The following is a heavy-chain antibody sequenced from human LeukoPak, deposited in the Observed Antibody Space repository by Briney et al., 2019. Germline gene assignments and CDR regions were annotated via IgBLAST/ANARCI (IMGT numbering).Heavy chain of an antibody. Sequence: GGSLRLSCAASGFTFSSCGMTWVRQAPGKGLEWVSSISGSDDGTYYADSVKGRFTISRDNSKNTLYLQMNSLGAEDTAVYYCAKRGPIYSSSPGNYFDYWGQGTLVTVSS. J-gene: IGHJ4*02. CDR3: AKRGPIYSSSPGNYFDY. CDR2: ISGSDDGT. CDR1: GFTFSSCG. D-gene: IGHD6-6*01. V-gene: IGHV3-23*01.